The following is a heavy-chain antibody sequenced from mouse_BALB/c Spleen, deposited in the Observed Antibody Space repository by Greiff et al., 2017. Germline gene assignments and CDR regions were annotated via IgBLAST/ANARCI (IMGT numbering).Heavy chain of an antibody. CDR2: IYPGDGDT. CDR1: GYAFSSSW. J-gene: IGHJ2*01. CDR3: ARSLYGNYLDY. V-gene: IGHV1-82*01. Sequence: QVQLQQSGPELVKPGASVKISCKASGYAFSSSWMNWVKQRPGQGLEWIGRIYPGDGDTYYNGKFKGKATLNADKSSSTAYMQLSSLTSVDTAVYFCARSLYGNYLDYWGQGTTLTVSS. D-gene: IGHD2-10*02.